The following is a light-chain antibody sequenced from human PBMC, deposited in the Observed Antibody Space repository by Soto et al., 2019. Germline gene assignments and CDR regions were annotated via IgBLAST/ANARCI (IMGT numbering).Light chain of an antibody. J-gene: IGKJ1*01. CDR1: QSVSSN. Sequence: EIVMTQSPATLSVSPGERATLSCRASQSVSSNLAWYQQKPGQAPRLLIYGASTRATGIPARFSGSGSGTEFTLTISSLQSEDFAVYYCQQSESSPRTFGQGTKVEI. CDR3: QQSESSPRT. V-gene: IGKV3-15*01. CDR2: GAS.